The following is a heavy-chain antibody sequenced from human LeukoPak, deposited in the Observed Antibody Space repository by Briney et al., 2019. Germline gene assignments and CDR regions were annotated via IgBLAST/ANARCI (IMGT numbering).Heavy chain of an antibody. J-gene: IGHJ4*02. CDR3: ARQGYSAYEILDY. CDR1: GDSISSYY. V-gene: IGHV4-59*08. CDR2: IYYSGST. Sequence: SETLSLTCTVSGDSISSYYWSWLRQPPGKGLEWIGYIYYSGSTNYSPSLKSRVTISVDTSKNQFSLKLSSVTAADTAVYYCARQGYSAYEILDYWGQGTLVTVSS. D-gene: IGHD5-12*01.